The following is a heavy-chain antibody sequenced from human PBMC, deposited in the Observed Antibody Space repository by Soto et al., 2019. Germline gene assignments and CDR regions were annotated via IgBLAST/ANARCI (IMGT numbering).Heavy chain of an antibody. Sequence: GASVKVSWKASGGTFSSYTISWVRQAPGQGLEWMGRIIPILGIANYAQKFQGRVTITADKSTSTAYMELSSLRSEDTAVYYCARGVLRYFDWPPPGGYYPYYMDVWGKGTTVTVSS. D-gene: IGHD3-9*01. J-gene: IGHJ6*03. CDR3: ARGVLRYFDWPPPGGYYPYYMDV. CDR1: GGTFSSYT. V-gene: IGHV1-69*02. CDR2: IIPILGIA.